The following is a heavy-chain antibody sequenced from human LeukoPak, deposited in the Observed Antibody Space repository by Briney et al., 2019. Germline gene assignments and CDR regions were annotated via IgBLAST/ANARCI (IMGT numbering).Heavy chain of an antibody. V-gene: IGHV5-51*01. CDR1: KYSFTSYW. J-gene: IGHJ3*02. CDR2: IYPGDSDT. D-gene: IGHD6-13*01. Sequence: GESLKISCKGSKYSFTSYWIGWVRQMPGKGLEWMGIIYPGDSDTRYSPSFQGQVTISADKSISTAYLQWSSLKASDTAMYYCARTTKRIAAAGTGAFDIWGQGTMVTVSS. CDR3: ARTTKRIAAAGTGAFDI.